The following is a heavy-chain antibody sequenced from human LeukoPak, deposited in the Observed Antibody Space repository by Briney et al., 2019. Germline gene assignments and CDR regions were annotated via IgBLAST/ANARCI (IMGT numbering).Heavy chain of an antibody. Sequence: ASVKVSCKASGYTFIGYYMHWVRQAPGQGLEWMGWINPNSGGTNYAQKFQGRVNMTRDTSISTAYMELSSLRSEDTAVYYCAREGTTDNWFDPWGQGTLVTVSS. V-gene: IGHV1-2*02. CDR1: GYTFIGYY. D-gene: IGHD1-7*01. CDR2: INPNSGGT. CDR3: AREGTTDNWFDP. J-gene: IGHJ5*02.